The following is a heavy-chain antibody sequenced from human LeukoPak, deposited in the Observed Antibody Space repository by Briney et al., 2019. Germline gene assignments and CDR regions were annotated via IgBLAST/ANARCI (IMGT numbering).Heavy chain of an antibody. Sequence: SETLSLTCTVSGGSISSYYWSWIRQPPGKGLEWIGYIYYSGSTNYNPSLKSRVTISVDTSKNQFPLKLSSVTAAETAVYYCARGFGYMDVWGKGTTVTVSS. J-gene: IGHJ6*03. CDR2: IYYSGST. D-gene: IGHD3-10*01. CDR1: GGSISSYY. CDR3: ARGFGYMDV. V-gene: IGHV4-59*01.